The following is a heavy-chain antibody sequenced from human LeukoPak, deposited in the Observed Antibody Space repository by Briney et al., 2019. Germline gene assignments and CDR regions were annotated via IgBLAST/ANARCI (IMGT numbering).Heavy chain of an antibody. Sequence: ASVKVSCKASGYTFTSYYMHWVRQAPGQGLEWMGIINPSGGSTSYAQKFQGRVTMTRDTSTSTVHMELSSLRSEDTAVYYCARGCGGDCYATNFDYWGQGTLVTVSS. V-gene: IGHV1-46*01. J-gene: IGHJ4*02. CDR1: GYTFTSYY. CDR3: ARGCGGDCYATNFDY. D-gene: IGHD2-21*02. CDR2: INPSGGST.